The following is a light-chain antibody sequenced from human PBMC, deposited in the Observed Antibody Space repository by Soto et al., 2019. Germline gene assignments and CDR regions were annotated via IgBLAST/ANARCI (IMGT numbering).Light chain of an antibody. V-gene: IGLV2-14*01. CDR3: FSHRNGDSNV. CDR1: SSDVGGYNF. J-gene: IGLJ1*01. Sequence: QSALSQPGSVSWSPGHSITISCTGTSSDVGGYNFVSWYQQYPGNAPKLMIYGVTNRPSGVSDRFSGSKTGNTASLTISGLQAEDQAHHYCFSHRNGDSNVFGTGTKVTVL. CDR2: GVT.